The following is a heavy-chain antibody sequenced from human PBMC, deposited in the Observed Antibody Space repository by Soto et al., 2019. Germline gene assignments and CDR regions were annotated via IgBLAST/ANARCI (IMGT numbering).Heavy chain of an antibody. CDR3: ATMERLFDY. Sequence: QLQLVESGGGVVQPGRSLRLSCAASGFTFSDYGMHWVRQAPGTGLEWVAVISYDGSDKYYADSVKGRFTISRDNSKNGLYLQMSSLRAEDTAVYYCATMERLFDYWGQGTLVPVSS. D-gene: IGHD3-3*01. CDR2: ISYDGSDK. V-gene: IGHV3-30*03. CDR1: GFTFSDYG. J-gene: IGHJ4*02.